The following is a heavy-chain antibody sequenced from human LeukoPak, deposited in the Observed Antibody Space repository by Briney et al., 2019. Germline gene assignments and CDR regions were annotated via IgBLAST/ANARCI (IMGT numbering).Heavy chain of an antibody. CDR1: GSIFTTYG. V-gene: IGHV3-30*03. J-gene: IGHJ2*01. CDR3: ARDPQRWQQLPHYWYFDL. CDR2: ISYDGSNE. D-gene: IGHD5-24*01. Sequence: GGSLRLSCATSGSIFTTYGIHWVRQAPGKGLEWVAVISYDGSNEFYADSAKGRFTMSRDNSKNTLYLHMNSLSSDGTAVYYCARDPQRWQQLPHYWYFDLCGRGTLVIVSS.